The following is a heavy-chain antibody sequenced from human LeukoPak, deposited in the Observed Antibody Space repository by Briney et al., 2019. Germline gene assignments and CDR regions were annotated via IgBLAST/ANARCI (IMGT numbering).Heavy chain of an antibody. Sequence: GGSLRLSCAASGFTFSSYSMNWVRQAPGKGLEWVSSISSSSSYIYYADSVKGRFTISRDNAKNSLYLQMNSLRAEDTAVYYCASELWFGELSPGCWGQGTLVTVSS. V-gene: IGHV3-21*01. CDR1: GFTFSSYS. CDR3: ASELWFGELSPGC. D-gene: IGHD3-10*01. CDR2: ISSSSSYI. J-gene: IGHJ4*02.